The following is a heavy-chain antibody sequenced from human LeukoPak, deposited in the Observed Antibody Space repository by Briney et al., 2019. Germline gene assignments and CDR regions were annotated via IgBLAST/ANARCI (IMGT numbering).Heavy chain of an antibody. CDR1: GFTFSSYS. Sequence: PGGSLRLSCAASGFTFSSYSMNWVRQAPGKGLEWVSSISSSSSYIYYADSVKGRFTISRDNAKNSLYLQMNSLKTEDTAVYYCAGSVSGTWPYWGQGTLVTVSS. V-gene: IGHV3-21*04. CDR2: ISSSSSYI. J-gene: IGHJ4*02. CDR3: AGSVSGTWPY. D-gene: IGHD2-15*01.